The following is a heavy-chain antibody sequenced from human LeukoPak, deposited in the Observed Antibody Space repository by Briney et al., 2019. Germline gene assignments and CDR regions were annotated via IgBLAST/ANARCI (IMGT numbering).Heavy chain of an antibody. D-gene: IGHD3-10*01. CDR3: ARGDYYGSGKRLSVDS. CDR1: GFTFSSYG. V-gene: IGHV3-33*01. CDR2: IWYDGSNK. Sequence: GGSLRLSCAASGFTFSSYGMHWVRQAPGKGLGWVAVIWYDGSNKYYADSVKGRFTISRDNSKNTLYLNVDFVRGEDTAVYYFARGDYYGSGKRLSVDSWGQGTLFTVSS. J-gene: IGHJ4*02.